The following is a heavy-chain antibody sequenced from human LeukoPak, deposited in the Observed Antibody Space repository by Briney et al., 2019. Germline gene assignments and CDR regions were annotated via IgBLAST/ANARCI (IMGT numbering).Heavy chain of an antibody. CDR2: IYPGDSDT. V-gene: IGHV5-51*01. J-gene: IGHJ4*02. Sequence: GESLQISCKGSGYSFTSYWIGWVRQMPGKGLEWMGIIYPGDSDTRYSPSFQGQVTISADKSISTAYLQWSSLKASDTAMYYCARQVPGIAAAVSYWGQGTLVTVSP. CDR3: ARQVPGIAAAVSY. D-gene: IGHD6-13*01. CDR1: GYSFTSYW.